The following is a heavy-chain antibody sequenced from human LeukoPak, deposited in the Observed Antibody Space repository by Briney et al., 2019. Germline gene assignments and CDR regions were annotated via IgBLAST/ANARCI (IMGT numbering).Heavy chain of an antibody. V-gene: IGHV4-34*01. Sequence: PSETLSLTCAVYGGSFSGYYWSWIRQPPGKGLEWIGEINHSGSTYYNPSLKSRVSISVDTSKNQFSLKLSSVTAADTAVYYCEVLGYCSGGSCYSPYYYYYYMDVWGKGTTVTVSS. CDR1: GGSFSGYY. CDR2: INHSGST. D-gene: IGHD2-15*01. J-gene: IGHJ6*03. CDR3: EVLGYCSGGSCYSPYYYYYYMDV.